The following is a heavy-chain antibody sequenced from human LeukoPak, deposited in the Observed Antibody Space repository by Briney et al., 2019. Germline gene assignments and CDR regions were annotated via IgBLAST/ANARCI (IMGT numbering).Heavy chain of an antibody. CDR2: ISSSGSNI. Sequence: GGSLRLSCAASGFTFSSYEMNWVRQAPGTGLGGVTYISSSGSNIYYADSVKDRFTISRDNAKNSLYLQMNSLRAEDTAVYYCARDRSGWSEFDYWGQGTLVTVSS. J-gene: IGHJ4*02. CDR3: ARDRSGWSEFDY. D-gene: IGHD6-19*01. CDR1: GFTFSSYE. V-gene: IGHV3-48*03.